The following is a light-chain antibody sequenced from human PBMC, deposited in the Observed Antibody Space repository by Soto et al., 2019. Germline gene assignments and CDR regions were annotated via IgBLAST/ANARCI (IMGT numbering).Light chain of an antibody. CDR3: QQYHTWPLT. V-gene: IGKV3-15*01. CDR2: STS. J-gene: IGKJ4*01. Sequence: IVMTQSPATLSVSPGEGATPSCRASQSVNNNLAWYQQTPGRAPRLLIYSTSTRAIDTADRFSGSGSGTDFTLTVSNLQSEDFAVYYCQQYHTWPLTFGGGTKVDIK. CDR1: QSVNNN.